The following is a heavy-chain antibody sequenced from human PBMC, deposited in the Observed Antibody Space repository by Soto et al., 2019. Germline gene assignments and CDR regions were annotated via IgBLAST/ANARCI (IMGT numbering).Heavy chain of an antibody. D-gene: IGHD3-22*01. CDR2: ISYDGSNK. CDR3: AKDRRYYDSSGYYYYYGMDV. CDR1: GFTFSSYG. Sequence: PGGSLRLSCAASGFTFSSYGMHWVRQAPGKGLEWVAVISYDGSNKYYADSVKGRFTISRDNSKNTLYLQMNSLRAGDTAVYYCAKDRRYYDSSGYYYYYGMDVWGQGTTVTVSS. J-gene: IGHJ6*02. V-gene: IGHV3-30*18.